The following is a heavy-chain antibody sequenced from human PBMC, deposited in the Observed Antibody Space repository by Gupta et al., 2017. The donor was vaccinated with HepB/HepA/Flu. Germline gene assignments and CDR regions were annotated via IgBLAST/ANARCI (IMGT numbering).Heavy chain of an antibody. D-gene: IGHD2/OR15-2a*01. Sequence: QVQLVQSGTEVKRPGASVNVSCKASGYTFTRYYIHWMRQAPGQGLEWMGVINPSDRSTIYAQKFQGRIAMTRDTSTSKVYMELSSLRSEDTAMYYCARDMYSNNWFNPGWFDPWGQGTLVTVSS. J-gene: IGHJ5*02. V-gene: IGHV1-46*01. CDR1: GYTFTRYY. CDR2: INPSDRST. CDR3: ARDMYSNNWFNPGWFDP.